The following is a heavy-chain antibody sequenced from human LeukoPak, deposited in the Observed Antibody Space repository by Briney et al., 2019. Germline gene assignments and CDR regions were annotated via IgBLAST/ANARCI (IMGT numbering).Heavy chain of an antibody. V-gene: IGHV5-51*01. D-gene: IGHD6-19*01. CDR1: GYSFTTYW. J-gene: IGHJ4*02. Sequence: GESLKISFKVSGYSFTTYWIGWVRQMPGKGLEWMGIIYPGDSDTRYSPSFQGQVTISADKSISTAYLQWSSLKASDTAMYYCARQKTSGWYYFDYWGQGTLVTVSS. CDR2: IYPGDSDT. CDR3: ARQKTSGWYYFDY.